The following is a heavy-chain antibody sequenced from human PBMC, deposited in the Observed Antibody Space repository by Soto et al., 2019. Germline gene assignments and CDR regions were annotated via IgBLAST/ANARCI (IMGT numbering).Heavy chain of an antibody. CDR1: GGSISSGGYY. Sequence: PSETLSLTCTVSGGSISSGGYYWSWIRQHPGKGLEWIGYIYYSGSTYYNPSLKSRVTISVDTSKNQFSLKLSSVTAADTAVYYCARRGDYDSSGYFDYWGQGTPVTVSS. V-gene: IGHV4-31*03. D-gene: IGHD3-22*01. CDR2: IYYSGST. CDR3: ARRGDYDSSGYFDY. J-gene: IGHJ4*02.